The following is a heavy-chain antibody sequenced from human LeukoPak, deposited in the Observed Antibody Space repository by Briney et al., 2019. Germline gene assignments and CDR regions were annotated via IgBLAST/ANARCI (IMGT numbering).Heavy chain of an antibody. CDR1: GDSISSGGYY. CDR2: IYYSGST. Sequence: KPSETLSLTCTVSGDSISSGGYYWSWIRQHPGKGLEWIGYIYYSGSTYYNPSLKSRVTISVDTSKNQFSLKLSSVTAADTAVYYCASLYDSSGYNWFDPWGQGTLVTVSS. V-gene: IGHV4-31*03. CDR3: ASLYDSSGYNWFDP. D-gene: IGHD3-22*01. J-gene: IGHJ5*02.